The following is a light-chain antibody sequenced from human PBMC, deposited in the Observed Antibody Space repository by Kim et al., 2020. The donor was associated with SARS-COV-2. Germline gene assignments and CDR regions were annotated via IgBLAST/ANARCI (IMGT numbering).Light chain of an antibody. V-gene: IGLV2-14*04. J-gene: IGLJ3*02. CDR1: SSDIGRYND. CDR3: SSYTRSSSFG. Sequence: ITTSCTGSSSDIGRYNDVSWYQPHPGKAPKLMIYDVSQRPSGVSNRFSGSKSGNTASLTISGLQAEDEAYYYCSSYTRSSSFGFGGGTQLTVL. CDR2: DVS.